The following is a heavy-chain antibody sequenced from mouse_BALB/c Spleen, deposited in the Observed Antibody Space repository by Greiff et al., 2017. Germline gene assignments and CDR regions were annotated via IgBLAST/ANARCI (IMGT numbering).Heavy chain of an antibody. D-gene: IGHD3-3*01. CDR2: ISYDGSN. CDR1: GYSITSGYY. V-gene: IGHV3-6*02. CDR3: AREGTWDFDY. Sequence: DVKLQESGPGLVKPSQSLSLTCSVTGYSITSGYYWNWIRQFPGNKLEWMGYISYDGSNNYNPSLKNRISITRDTSKNQFFLKLNSVTTEDTATYYCAREGTWDFDYWGQGTTLTVSS. J-gene: IGHJ2*01.